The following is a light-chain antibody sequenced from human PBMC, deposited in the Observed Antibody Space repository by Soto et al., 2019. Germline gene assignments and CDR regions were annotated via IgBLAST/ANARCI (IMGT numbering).Light chain of an antibody. CDR2: AAS. Sequence: DIQLTQSPSFRSACGVDRVTITCRASQVINRFLAWYQQKPGKAPKLLIYAASTLQSGVPSRFSGSGSGTEFTLTISSLQPEDFATYYCQQLKSNLITFGQGTRLEIK. J-gene: IGKJ5*01. V-gene: IGKV1-9*01. CDR1: QVINRF. CDR3: QQLKSNLIT.